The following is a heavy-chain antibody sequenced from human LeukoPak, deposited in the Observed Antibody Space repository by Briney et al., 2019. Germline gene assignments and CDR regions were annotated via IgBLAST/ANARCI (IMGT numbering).Heavy chain of an antibody. Sequence: SETLSLTCTVSGGSISSSSYYWGWIRQPPGKGLEWIGSIYYSGSTYYNPSLKSRVTISVDTSKNQFSLNLSSVTAADTAVYYCAKLYYDSSGYYQICYFDYWGQGTLVTVSS. V-gene: IGHV4-39*01. D-gene: IGHD3-22*01. J-gene: IGHJ4*02. CDR1: GGSISSSSYY. CDR2: IYYSGST. CDR3: AKLYYDSSGYYQICYFDY.